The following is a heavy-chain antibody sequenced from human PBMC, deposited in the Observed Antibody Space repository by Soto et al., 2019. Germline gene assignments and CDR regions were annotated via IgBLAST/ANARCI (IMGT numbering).Heavy chain of an antibody. CDR3: ARCRSASCYDGDDAFDI. CDR1: GYTFTSYG. CDR2: ISAYNGNT. Sequence: QVQLVQSGAEVKKPGASVKVSCKASGYTFTSYGISWVRQAPGQGLEWMGWISAYNGNTNYAQKLQGRVTMTTDTSTSTAYMELRSLRSDDTAGYYCARCRSASCYDGDDAFDIWGQGTMVTVSS. V-gene: IGHV1-18*01. J-gene: IGHJ3*02. D-gene: IGHD2-2*01.